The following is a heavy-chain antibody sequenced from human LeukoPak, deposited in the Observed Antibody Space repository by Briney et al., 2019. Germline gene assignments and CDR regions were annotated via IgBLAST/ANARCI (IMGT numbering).Heavy chain of an antibody. Sequence: SETLSLTCTVSGGSISSYYWSWIRQPPGKGLELTGYIYYSGSTNYNPSLKSRVTISVDTSKNQFSLKLSSVTAADTAVYYCARVVAVAGSNWFDPWGQGTLVTVSS. CDR2: IYYSGST. J-gene: IGHJ5*02. D-gene: IGHD6-19*01. V-gene: IGHV4-59*01. CDR3: ARVVAVAGSNWFDP. CDR1: GGSISSYY.